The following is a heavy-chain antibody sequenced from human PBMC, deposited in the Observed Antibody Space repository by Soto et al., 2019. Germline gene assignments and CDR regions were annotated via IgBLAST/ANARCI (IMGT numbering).Heavy chain of an antibody. CDR1: GGSISSSSYY. J-gene: IGHJ5*02. CDR2: IYYSGST. V-gene: IGHV4-39*01. CDR3: ARRVQDIVVVVAATYWFDP. D-gene: IGHD2-15*01. Sequence: TLSLTCTVSGGSISSSSYYWGWIRQPPGKGLEWIGSIYYSGSTYYNLSLKSRVTISVDTSKNQFSLKLSSVTAADTAVYYCARRVQDIVVVVAATYWFDPWGQGTLVTVSS.